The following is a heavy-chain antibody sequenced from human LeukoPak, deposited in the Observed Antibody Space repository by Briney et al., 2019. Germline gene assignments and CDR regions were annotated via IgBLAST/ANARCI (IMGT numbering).Heavy chain of an antibody. CDR1: GFTFSSYS. J-gene: IGHJ4*02. CDR2: ISSSSSYI. D-gene: IGHD1-14*01. Sequence: GGSLRLSCAASGFTFSSYSMNWVRQAPGKGLEWVSSISSSSSYIYYADSVKGRFTISRDNSKNTLYLQMNSLRAEDTAVYYCAKAAPGGYFDYWGQGTLVTVSS. CDR3: AKAAPGGYFDY. V-gene: IGHV3-21*04.